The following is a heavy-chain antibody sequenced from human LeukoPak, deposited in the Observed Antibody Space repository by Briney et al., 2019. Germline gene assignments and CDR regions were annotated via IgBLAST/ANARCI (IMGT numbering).Heavy chain of an antibody. CDR3: ARHRDYGGSSEVPFFDY. CDR2: IDPSDSYT. V-gene: IGHV5-10-1*01. J-gene: IGHJ4*02. CDR1: GYSFTSYW. Sequence: GESLKISCKGSGYSFTSYWISWVRQMPGKGLEWMGRIDPSDSYTNYSPSFQGHVTISADKSISTAYLQWSSLKASDTAMYYCARHRDYGGSSEVPFFDYWGQGTLVTVSS. D-gene: IGHD4-23*01.